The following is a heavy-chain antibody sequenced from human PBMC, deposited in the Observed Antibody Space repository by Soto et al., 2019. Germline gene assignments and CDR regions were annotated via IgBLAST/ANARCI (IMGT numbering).Heavy chain of an antibody. Sequence: PGGSLRLSCAASGFTFSNAWMSWVRQAPGKGLEWVGRVKSKTDGGTTDYAAPVKGRFTISRDDSKNTLYLQMNSLKTEDTAVYYCTTFSNARKGEYYFDYWGQGTLVTVSS. CDR3: TTFSNARKGEYYFDY. CDR1: GFTFSNAW. CDR2: VKSKTDGGTT. J-gene: IGHJ4*02. D-gene: IGHD3-3*02. V-gene: IGHV3-15*01.